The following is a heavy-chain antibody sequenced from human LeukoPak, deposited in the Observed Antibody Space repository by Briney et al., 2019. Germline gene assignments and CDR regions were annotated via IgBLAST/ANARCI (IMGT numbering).Heavy chain of an antibody. CDR1: GFTFSDYY. CDR3: ARDALPLWFGERFDY. J-gene: IGHJ4*02. D-gene: IGHD3-10*01. Sequence: PGGSLRLSCAASGFTFSDYYMSWIRQAPGKGLEWVSYISSSGSTIYYADSVKGRFTISRDNAKNSLYLQMNSLRAEDTAVYYCARDALPLWFGERFDYWGQGTLVTVSS. CDR2: ISSSGSTI. V-gene: IGHV3-11*01.